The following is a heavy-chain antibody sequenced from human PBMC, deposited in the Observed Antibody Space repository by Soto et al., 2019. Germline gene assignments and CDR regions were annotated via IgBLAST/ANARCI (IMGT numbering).Heavy chain of an antibody. J-gene: IGHJ4*02. V-gene: IGHV1-18*04. Sequence: SVKVSCKASGYTFNNYGISWVRQAPLQGLEWMGWISTYHGYANYSHNVQGRVTMTTHTSTTTAYMELRSLRSDDTAVYDCARNGSGTYSNVPDYWGQGTLVTVSS. D-gene: IGHD3-10*01. CDR3: ARNGSGTYSNVPDY. CDR2: ISTYHGYA. CDR1: GYTFNNYG.